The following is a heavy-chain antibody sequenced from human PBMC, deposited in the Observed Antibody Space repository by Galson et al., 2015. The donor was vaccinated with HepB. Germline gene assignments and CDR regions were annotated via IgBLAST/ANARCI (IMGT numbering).Heavy chain of an antibody. CDR2: IRYDGSNK. J-gene: IGHJ4*02. V-gene: IGHV3-30*02. CDR1: GFTVSNYG. Sequence: SLRLSCAASGFTVSNYGMHWVRQAPGKGLEWVAFIRYDGSNKYYADSVKGRFTISRDNSKNTLYLQMNSLRAEDTAVYYCAKGGPNGDYSDYWGQGTLVTVSS. D-gene: IGHD4-17*01. CDR3: AKGGPNGDYSDY.